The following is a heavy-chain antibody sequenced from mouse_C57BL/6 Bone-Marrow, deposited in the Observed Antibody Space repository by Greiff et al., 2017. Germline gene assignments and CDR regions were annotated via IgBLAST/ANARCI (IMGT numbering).Heavy chain of an antibody. Sequence: EVKLVESGGGLVQPGGSLSLSCAASGFTFTDYYMSWVRQPPGKALEWLGFIRNKANGYTTEYSASVKGRFTISRDNSQRILYLQMNALIAEDSTTYYCSRFYYYSSSYDWYFYVWGTGPTVTVSS. CDR3: SRFYYYSSSYDWYFYV. V-gene: IGHV7-3*01. CDR2: IRNKANGYTT. D-gene: IGHD1-1*01. CDR1: GFTFTDYY. J-gene: IGHJ1*03.